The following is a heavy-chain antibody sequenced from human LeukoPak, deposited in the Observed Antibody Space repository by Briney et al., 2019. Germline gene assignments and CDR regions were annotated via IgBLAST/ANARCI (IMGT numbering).Heavy chain of an antibody. J-gene: IGHJ4*02. V-gene: IGHV3-30*18. CDR1: GFTFSSYG. CDR2: ISYDGSNK. CDR3: AKAPGSGWYFDY. D-gene: IGHD6-19*01. Sequence: GGSLRLSCAASGFTFSSYGMHWVRQAPGKGLEWVAVISYDGSNKHYADSVKGRFTISRDNSKNTLYLQMNSLRAEDTAVYYCAKAPGSGWYFDYWGQGTLVTVSS.